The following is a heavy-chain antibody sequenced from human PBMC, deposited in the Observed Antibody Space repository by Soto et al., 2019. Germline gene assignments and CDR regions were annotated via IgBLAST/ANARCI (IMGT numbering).Heavy chain of an antibody. CDR1: GGSISSSSYY. CDR2: IYYSGST. D-gene: IGHD3-22*01. CDR3: ARQGYYDSCGYIDL. Sequence: QLQLQESGPGLVKPSETLSLTCTVSGGSISSSSYYWGWIRQPPGKGLEWIGSIYYSGSTYYNPSLKSRVTISVDTSKNQFSLKLSSVTAADTAVYYCARQGYYDSCGYIDLWGRGTLVTVSS. J-gene: IGHJ2*01. V-gene: IGHV4-39*01.